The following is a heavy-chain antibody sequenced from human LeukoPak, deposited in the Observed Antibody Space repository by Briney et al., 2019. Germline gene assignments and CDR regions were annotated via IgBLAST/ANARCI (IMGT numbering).Heavy chain of an antibody. CDR2: IIPIFGTA. J-gene: IGHJ4*02. CDR1: GGTFSSYA. CDR3: ARGAAYCGGDCYADY. D-gene: IGHD2-21*02. V-gene: IGHV1-69*13. Sequence: SVTVSCTASGGTFSSYAISWVRQAPGQGLEWMGGIIPIFGTANYAQKFQGRVTITADESTSTAYMELSSLRSEDTAVYCCARGAAYCGGDCYADYWGQGTLVTVSS.